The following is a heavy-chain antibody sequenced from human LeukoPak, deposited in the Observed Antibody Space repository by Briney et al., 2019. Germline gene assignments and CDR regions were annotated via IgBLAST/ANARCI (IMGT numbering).Heavy chain of an antibody. CDR1: GGSISSYY. CDR2: IYSSGST. J-gene: IGHJ4*02. V-gene: IGHV4-59*01. Sequence: SETLSLTCTVSGGSISSYYWSWIRQPPGKGLEWIGYIYSSGSTNYNPSLKSRVTISVDTSKNQFSLRLSSVTAADTAVYYCARENYFDYWGQGTLVTVSS. CDR3: ARENYFDY.